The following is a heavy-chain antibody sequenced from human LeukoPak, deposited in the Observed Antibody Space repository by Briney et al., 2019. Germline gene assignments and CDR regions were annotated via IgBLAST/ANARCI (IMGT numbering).Heavy chain of an antibody. CDR1: GFTFSSYW. V-gene: IGHV3-74*01. J-gene: IGHJ3*02. CDR2: INTDGSST. CDR3: AKEHGIVVVPAAPDAFDI. Sequence: GGSLRLSCAASGFTFSSYWMHWVRQAPGKGLVWVSRINTDGSSTNYADSVKGRFTISRDNAKNTLYLQMNSLRAEDTAAYYCAKEHGIVVVPAAPDAFDIWGQGTMVTVSS. D-gene: IGHD2-2*01.